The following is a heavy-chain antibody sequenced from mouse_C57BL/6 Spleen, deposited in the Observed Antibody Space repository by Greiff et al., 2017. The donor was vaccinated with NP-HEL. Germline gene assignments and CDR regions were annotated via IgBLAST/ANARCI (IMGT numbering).Heavy chain of an antibody. CDR2: ISDGGSYT. CDR3: ARERSRSYWYFDV. CDR1: GFTFSSYA. Sequence: EVKLMESGGGLVKPGGSLKLSCAASGFTFSSYAMSWVRQTPEKRLEWVATISDGGSYTYYPDNVKGRFTISRDNAKNTLYLQMSHLKSEDTAMYYCARERSRSYWYFDVWGTGTTDTVSS. V-gene: IGHV5-4*01. D-gene: IGHD1-1*01. J-gene: IGHJ1*03.